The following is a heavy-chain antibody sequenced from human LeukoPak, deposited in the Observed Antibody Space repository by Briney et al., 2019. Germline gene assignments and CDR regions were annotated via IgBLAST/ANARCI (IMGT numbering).Heavy chain of an antibody. J-gene: IGHJ4*02. CDR3: AKESTGSWPFDN. CDR1: GFTFGRSG. V-gene: IGHV3-23*01. CDR2: ISGSRGTT. Sequence: GGSLSLSRAVSGFTFGRSGAGSARQAPGKGLEWVSGISGSRGTTYYADSVKGRLTISRDNSKNTLYLQMNRPRVDDTAQYYSAKESTGSWPFDNWGQGTLVTVSS. D-gene: IGHD2-15*01.